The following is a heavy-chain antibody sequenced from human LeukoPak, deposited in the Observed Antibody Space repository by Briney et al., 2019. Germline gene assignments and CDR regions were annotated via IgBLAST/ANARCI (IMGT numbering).Heavy chain of an antibody. CDR1: GFTFSSYG. J-gene: IGHJ3*02. D-gene: IGHD3-16*01. CDR3: ARDDALGDNALDI. V-gene: IGHV3-33*01. Sequence: GGSLRLSCAASGFTFSSYGMHWVRQAPGKGLEWVAVILNDGSQEKYADSVKGRFTISRDNSENTLFLQMNSLRAEDTAVYYCARDDALGDNALDIWGQGTMVTVSS. CDR2: ILNDGSQE.